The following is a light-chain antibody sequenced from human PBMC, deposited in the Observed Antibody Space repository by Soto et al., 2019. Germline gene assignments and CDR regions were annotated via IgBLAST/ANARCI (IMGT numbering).Light chain of an antibody. CDR3: AAWDDSLSGVG. V-gene: IGLV1-44*01. Sequence: QPVLTQRPSASGTPGQRVTISCSGSSSNIGGNGVSWYQQLPGTAPKLLIYSNNQRPSGVPDRFSGSKSGTSASLAISGLQSEDEAEYYCAAWDDSLSGVGFGGGTKLTVL. CDR1: SSNIGGNG. J-gene: IGLJ2*01. CDR2: SNN.